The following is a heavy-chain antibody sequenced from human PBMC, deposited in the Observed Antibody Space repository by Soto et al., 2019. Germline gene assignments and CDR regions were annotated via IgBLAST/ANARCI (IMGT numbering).Heavy chain of an antibody. CDR3: ARGLRPGRGFIVGATTGDY. CDR1: GYTFTSYG. CDR2: ISAYNGNT. V-gene: IGHV1-18*01. D-gene: IGHD1-26*01. J-gene: IGHJ4*02. Sequence: ASVKVSCKASGYTFTSYGISWVRQAPGQGLEWMGWISAYNGNTNYAQKLQGRVTMTTDTSTSTAYMELRNLRSDDTAVYYCARGLRPGRGFIVGATTGDYWGQGTLVTVSS.